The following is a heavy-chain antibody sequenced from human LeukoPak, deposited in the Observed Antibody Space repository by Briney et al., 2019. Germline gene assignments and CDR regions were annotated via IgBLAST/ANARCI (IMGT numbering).Heavy chain of an antibody. J-gene: IGHJ4*02. Sequence: ASVKVSCKASGYSFTTYGISWVRQAPGQGLEWMGWISAYNGNTNYAQKFQGRVTVATDTSTSTAYMELRSLRADDTAVYYCARGPFYYGSGSQYEIKRVAFAYWGQGTLVTVSS. CDR3: ARGPFYYGSGSQYEIKRVAFAY. CDR1: GYSFTTYG. D-gene: IGHD3-10*01. CDR2: ISAYNGNT. V-gene: IGHV1-18*01.